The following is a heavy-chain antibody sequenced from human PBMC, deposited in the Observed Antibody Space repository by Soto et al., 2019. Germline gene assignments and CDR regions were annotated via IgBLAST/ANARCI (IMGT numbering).Heavy chain of an antibody. V-gene: IGHV3-53*01. D-gene: IGHD6-19*01. J-gene: IGHJ4*02. CDR2: IYAGSIT. CDR3: AGTPSYNSGNIFDN. CDR1: GFTVTSNY. Sequence: GWSLRLSCAASGFTVTSNYMSWVRHAAGRGLEWVSVIYAGSITFYADSVKGRFTISRDSSKNSLYLEMNSLRAEDTAVYYCAGTPSYNSGNIFDNGGQGTLVPVSS.